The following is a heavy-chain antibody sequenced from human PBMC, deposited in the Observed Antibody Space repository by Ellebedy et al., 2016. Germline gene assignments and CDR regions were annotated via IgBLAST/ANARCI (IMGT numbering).Heavy chain of an antibody. CDR3: ARGALYYDSTPFPDY. J-gene: IGHJ4*02. Sequence: SETLSLXXTVSGGSISRYYWSWIRQPPGKGLEWIGYIYYSGSTNYNPSLKSRVTISVDTSKNQFSLKLSSVTAADTAVYYCARGALYYDSTPFPDYWGQGTLVTVSS. CDR1: GGSISRYY. CDR2: IYYSGST. D-gene: IGHD3-22*01. V-gene: IGHV4-59*01.